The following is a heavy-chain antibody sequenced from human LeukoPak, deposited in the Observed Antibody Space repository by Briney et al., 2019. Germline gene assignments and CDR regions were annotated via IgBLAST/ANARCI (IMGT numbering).Heavy chain of an antibody. V-gene: IGHV3-53*01. Sequence: GGSLRLSCAASGSIVSSIYMSWVRQAPGKGLEWVSVIYSDDNTYYVDSVKGRFTISRDNSKNTVYLQMNSLRAEDTAVYYCARGILDYWGQGTLVTVSS. CDR1: GSIVSSIY. J-gene: IGHJ4*02. CDR2: IYSDDNT. CDR3: ARGILDY.